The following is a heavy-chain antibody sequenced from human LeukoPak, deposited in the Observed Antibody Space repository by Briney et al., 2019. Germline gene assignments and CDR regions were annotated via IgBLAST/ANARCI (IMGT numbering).Heavy chain of an antibody. CDR2: IYYSGST. J-gene: IGHJ4*02. CDR3: ARAEVAHKGLLEY. V-gene: IGHV4-59*01. D-gene: IGHD3-10*01. Sequence: PSETLSLTCTVSGGSISSYYWSWIRQPPGKGLEWIGYIYYSGSTNYNPSLKSRVTISVDTSKNQFSLKLSSVTAADTAVYYCARAEVAHKGLLEYWGQGTLVTVSS. CDR1: GGSISSYY.